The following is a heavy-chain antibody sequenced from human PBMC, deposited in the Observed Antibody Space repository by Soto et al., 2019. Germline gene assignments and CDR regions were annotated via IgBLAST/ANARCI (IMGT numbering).Heavy chain of an antibody. V-gene: IGHV3-21*01. J-gene: IGHJ4*02. D-gene: IGHD5-18*01. CDR3: ALQREFDY. CDR2: ISSSSSYT. Sequence: PGGSLRLSCAASGFTFSSYSMSWVRQAPGKGLEWVSSISSSSSYTYYADSVKGRFTISRDNAKNSLYLQMNSLRAEDTAVYYCALQREFDYWGQGTLVTVS. CDR1: GFTFSSYS.